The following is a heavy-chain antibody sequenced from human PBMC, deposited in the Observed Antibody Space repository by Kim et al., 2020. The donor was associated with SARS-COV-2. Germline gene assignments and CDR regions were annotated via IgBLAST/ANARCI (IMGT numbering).Heavy chain of an antibody. V-gene: IGHV3-23*01. D-gene: IGHD6-13*01. Sequence: RFTISRDNSKNTLYLQMNSLRAEDTAVYYCAKDLPYSSSWYDYYYYGMDVWGQGTTVTVSS. CDR3: AKDLPYSSSWYDYYYYGMDV. J-gene: IGHJ6*02.